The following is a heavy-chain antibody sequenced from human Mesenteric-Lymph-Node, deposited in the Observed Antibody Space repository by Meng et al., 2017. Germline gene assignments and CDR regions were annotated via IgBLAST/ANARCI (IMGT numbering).Heavy chain of an antibody. Sequence: GGSLRLSCAASGFTFSSYSMNWVRQAPGKGLEWVSSISSSSSYIYYADSVKGRFTISRDNAKNSLYLQMNSLRAEDTAVYYCAKDRTMIVDDAFDIWGQGTMVTVSS. CDR1: GFTFSSYS. V-gene: IGHV3-21*04. D-gene: IGHD3-22*01. J-gene: IGHJ3*02. CDR3: AKDRTMIVDDAFDI. CDR2: ISSSSSYI.